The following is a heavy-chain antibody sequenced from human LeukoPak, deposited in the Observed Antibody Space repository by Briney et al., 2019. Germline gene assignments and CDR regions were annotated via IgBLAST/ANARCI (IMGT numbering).Heavy chain of an antibody. CDR1: GGTFSSYT. Sequence: SVKVSCKASGGTFSSYTISWVRQAPGQGLEWMGGIIPIFGTVNYAQKFQGRVTITADESTSTAYMELSSLRSEDTAVYYCARGSKWELLPAWFDPWGQGTLVTVSS. CDR2: IIPIFGTV. V-gene: IGHV1-69*13. CDR3: ARGSKWELLPAWFDP. D-gene: IGHD1-26*01. J-gene: IGHJ5*02.